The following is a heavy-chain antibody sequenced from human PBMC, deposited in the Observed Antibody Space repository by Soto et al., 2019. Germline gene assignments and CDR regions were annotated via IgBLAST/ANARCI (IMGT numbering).Heavy chain of an antibody. CDR1: GCSIGRSSYY. Sequence: WETLSPTCSGPGCSIGRSSYYFGSIRQPPGKGLEWIGSLYYTGTTYYNSSLKSRVTISADKSQNQFSLRLSSVTAADTAVYYCGAYCSRTSCYDWFDPWGQGTMVTVSS. CDR3: GAYCSRTSCYDWFDP. CDR2: LYYTGTT. J-gene: IGHJ5*02. D-gene: IGHD2-2*01. V-gene: IGHV4-39*01.